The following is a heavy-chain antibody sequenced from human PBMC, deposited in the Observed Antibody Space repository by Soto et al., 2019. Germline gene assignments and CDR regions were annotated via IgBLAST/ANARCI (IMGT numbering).Heavy chain of an antibody. D-gene: IGHD3-9*01. CDR1: GGTFSSYA. Sequence: SVKVSCKASGGTFSSYAISWVRQAPGQGLEWMGGIIPIFGTANYAQKFQGRVTITADESTSTAYMELSSLRSEDTAVYYCASSGGLRYFDWSRYVMDVWGQGTTVTVSS. CDR3: ASSGGLRYFDWSRYVMDV. CDR2: IIPIFGTA. J-gene: IGHJ6*02. V-gene: IGHV1-69*13.